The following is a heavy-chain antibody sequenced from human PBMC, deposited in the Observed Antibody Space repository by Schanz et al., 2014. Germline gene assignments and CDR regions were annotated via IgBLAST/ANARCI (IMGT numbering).Heavy chain of an antibody. V-gene: IGHV1-8*01. CDR2: MNPNIGNP. Sequence: QVHLVQSGAEVHKPGASLKISCTASGYTFTSYDINWVRQAPGQGLEWLGWMNPNIGNPGFAQKFRGRVTMTRNTSMSTAYIELHILTSEDTAVYYCARGRTFDYWGQGTLVTVSS. J-gene: IGHJ4*02. CDR1: GYTFTSYD. CDR3: ARGRTFDY.